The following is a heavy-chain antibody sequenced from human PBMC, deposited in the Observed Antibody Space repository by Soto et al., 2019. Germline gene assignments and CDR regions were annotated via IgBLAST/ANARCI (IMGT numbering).Heavy chain of an antibody. V-gene: IGHV4-30-2*01. CDR1: GGSISRGGFS. CDR2: IYHSGST. CDR3: ARVPDR. D-gene: IGHD2-2*01. J-gene: IGHJ5*02. Sequence: SEDLSLTRAVCGGSISRGGFSWSWIRQPPGKGLEWIGYIYHSGSTYYNPSLKSRVTISVDRSKNQFSLKLSSVTAADTAVYYCARVPDRWGQGTLVTVSS.